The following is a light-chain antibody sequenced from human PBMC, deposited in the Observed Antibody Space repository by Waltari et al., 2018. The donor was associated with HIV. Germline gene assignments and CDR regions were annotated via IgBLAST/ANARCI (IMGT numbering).Light chain of an antibody. J-gene: IGLJ1*01. CDR1: SSDVGGYNH. CDR2: EVT. CDR3: SSYAGSNNFV. Sequence: QSALTQPPSASGSPGQSVPIPCTGTSSDVGGYNHVSWYQQHPGKAPKLMIYEVTKRPAGVPDRSSGSKSGNTASLTFAGLQAEDEADYYCSSYAGSNNFVFGTGTKVTVL. V-gene: IGLV2-8*01.